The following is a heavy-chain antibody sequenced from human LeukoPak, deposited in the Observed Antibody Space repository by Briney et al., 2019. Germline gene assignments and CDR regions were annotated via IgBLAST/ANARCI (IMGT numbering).Heavy chain of an antibody. J-gene: IGHJ4*02. CDR2: VYSSGST. V-gene: IGHV4-4*07. Sequence: TSETLSLTCTVSGGSISSYYWSWIRQPAGKGLEWIGRVYSSGSTNYNPSLKSRVTMSVDTSKNQFSLKVTSVTAVDTAVYYCARAWQWLPLDSWGQGTLVTVSS. D-gene: IGHD6-19*01. CDR1: GGSISSYY. CDR3: ARAWQWLPLDS.